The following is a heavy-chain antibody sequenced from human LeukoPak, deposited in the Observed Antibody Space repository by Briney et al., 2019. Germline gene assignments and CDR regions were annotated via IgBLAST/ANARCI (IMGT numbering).Heavy chain of an antibody. CDR3: ARDKGYGVDY. CDR1: GGSTSSYY. J-gene: IGHJ4*02. Sequence: KSSETLSLTCTVSGGSTSSYYWSWIRQPPGKGLEWIGYIYYSGSTNYNPPLKSRVTISVDTSKNQFSLKLSSVTAADTAVYYCARDKGYGVDYWGQGTLVTVSS. CDR2: IYYSGST. V-gene: IGHV4-59*01. D-gene: IGHD4/OR15-4a*01.